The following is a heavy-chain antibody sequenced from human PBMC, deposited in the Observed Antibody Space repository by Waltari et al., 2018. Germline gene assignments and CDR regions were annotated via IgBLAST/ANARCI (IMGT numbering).Heavy chain of an antibody. CDR3: AKDTSPGIAVAGPFDY. Sequence: EVQQLETGGGLVQPGGSLRLSCAASGFRFSSYAMSWVRQAPGKGREWVSAISRSGGRTYYADSVTGRFTISRDNSKNTLYLQMNSLRAEDTAVYYCAKDTSPGIAVAGPFDYWGQGTLVTVSS. CDR2: ISRSGGRT. CDR1: GFRFSSYA. D-gene: IGHD6-19*01. V-gene: IGHV3-23*01. J-gene: IGHJ4*02.